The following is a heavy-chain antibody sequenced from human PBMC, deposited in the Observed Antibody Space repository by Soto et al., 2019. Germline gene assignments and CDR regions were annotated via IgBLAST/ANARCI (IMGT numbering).Heavy chain of an antibody. CDR2: IRSNGRT. J-gene: IGHJ4*02. D-gene: IGHD2-15*01. Sequence: EVQLVESGGGLVQPGGSLELSCAASGFTFSASAMHWVRQASGKGLEWVGRIRSNGRTAYAASMQGRFTISRDDSKKTAYLQLNSLKTDDTAVYYCARLDCSGGSCYPYYFEHWGQEALVTVSA. CDR3: ARLDCSGGSCYPYYFEH. V-gene: IGHV3-73*02. CDR1: GFTFSASA.